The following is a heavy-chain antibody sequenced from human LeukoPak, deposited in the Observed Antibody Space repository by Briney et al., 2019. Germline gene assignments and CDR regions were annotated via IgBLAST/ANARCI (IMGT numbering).Heavy chain of an antibody. CDR1: GGSFSGYY. D-gene: IGHD6-13*01. J-gene: IGHJ4*02. CDR3: AREKIAAAGPRGYFDY. V-gene: IGHV4-34*01. Sequence: SSETLSLTCAVYGGSFSGYYWSWIRQPPGKGLEWIGEINHSGSTNYNPSLKSRVTISVHTSKHQFSLKLSSVTAADTAVYYCAREKIAAAGPRGYFDYWGQGTLVTVSS. CDR2: INHSGST.